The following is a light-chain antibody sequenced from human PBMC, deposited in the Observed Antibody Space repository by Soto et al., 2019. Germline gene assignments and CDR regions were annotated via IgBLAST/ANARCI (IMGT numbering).Light chain of an antibody. J-gene: IGLJ1*01. V-gene: IGLV2-18*02. Sequence: QSVLTQPASVSGSPGQSITISCTGTSSDIGSYNRVSWYQQPPGTAPKLIIYEVNNRPPGVPDRFSGSKSGNTASLTISGLQAGDESDYYCGSYTSTDTPFVFGTGTKVTVL. CDR3: GSYTSTDTPFV. CDR1: SSDIGSYNR. CDR2: EVN.